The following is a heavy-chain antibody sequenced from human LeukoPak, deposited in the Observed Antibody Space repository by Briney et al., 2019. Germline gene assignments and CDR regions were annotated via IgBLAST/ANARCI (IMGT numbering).Heavy chain of an antibody. CDR3: ARDVSDSYGSPV. V-gene: IGHV1-3*04. J-gene: IGHJ3*01. CDR1: GYTSTSYA. D-gene: IGHD5-18*01. Sequence: ASVKVSCKASGYTSTSYAMHWVRQAPGQRLEWMGWINTGNGNTKYSQKFQGRVTITRDTSASTAYMDLSSLRSEDTAVYYCARDVSDSYGSPVWGQGTRVTVSS. CDR2: INTGNGNT.